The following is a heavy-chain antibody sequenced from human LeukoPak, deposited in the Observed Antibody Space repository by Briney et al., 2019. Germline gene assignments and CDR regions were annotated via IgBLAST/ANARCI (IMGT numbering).Heavy chain of an antibody. Sequence: PGGSLRLSCTASGFSFSGHWMHWARQLPGKGLVWVSRISPTGSTTSYADSVKGRFTISRDNSKNTLYLQMNSLRAEDTAVYYCARDVYSGYAISYYFDYWGQGTLVTVSS. V-gene: IGHV3-74*01. D-gene: IGHD5-12*01. CDR3: ARDVYSGYAISYYFDY. CDR1: GFSFSGHW. J-gene: IGHJ4*02. CDR2: ISPTGSTT.